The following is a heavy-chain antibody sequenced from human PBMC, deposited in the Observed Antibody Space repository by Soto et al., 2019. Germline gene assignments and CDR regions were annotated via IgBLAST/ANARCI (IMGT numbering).Heavy chain of an antibody. CDR3: ARAPIRMVMGANYYYYGMDV. V-gene: IGHV1-69*13. Sequence: SVKVSCKASGGTFSSYAISWVRQAPGQGLEWMGGIIPIFGTANYAQKFQGRVTITADESTSTAYMELSSLRSEDTAVYYCARAPIRMVMGANYYYYGMDVWGQGTTVTVSS. CDR1: GGTFSSYA. D-gene: IGHD3-16*01. J-gene: IGHJ6*02. CDR2: IIPIFGTA.